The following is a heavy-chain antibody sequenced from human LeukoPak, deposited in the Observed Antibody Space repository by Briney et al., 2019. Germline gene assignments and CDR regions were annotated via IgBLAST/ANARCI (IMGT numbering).Heavy chain of an antibody. J-gene: IGHJ4*02. D-gene: IGHD4-17*01. Sequence: GWSLRLSCAASGFTFSSYEMNWVRQAPGKGLEWVSYISSSGSTIYYADSVKGRFTISRDNAKNSLYLQMNSLRAEDTAVYYCAREVTTVTDYWGQGTLVTVSS. CDR3: AREVTTVTDY. V-gene: IGHV3-48*03. CDR2: ISSSGSTI. CDR1: GFTFSSYE.